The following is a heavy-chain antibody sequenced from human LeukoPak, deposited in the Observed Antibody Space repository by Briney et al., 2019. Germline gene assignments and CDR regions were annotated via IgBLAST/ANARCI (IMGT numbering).Heavy chain of an antibody. CDR1: GFTFSSYG. J-gene: IGHJ4*02. CDR2: VRYDGSNK. D-gene: IGHD2-2*01. Sequence: GGALRLSCAASGFTFSSYGMHWVRQAPGKGQEWVAFVRYDGSNKYYADSVKGRFTISRDNSKNTLYLQMNSLRAEDTAVYYCARGDDIVVVPAAHADYWGQGTLVTVPS. V-gene: IGHV3-30*02. CDR3: ARGDDIVVVPAAHADY.